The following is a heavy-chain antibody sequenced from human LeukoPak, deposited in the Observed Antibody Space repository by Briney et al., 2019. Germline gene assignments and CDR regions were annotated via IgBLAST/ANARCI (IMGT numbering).Heavy chain of an antibody. Sequence: SSDTLSLTCTVSGGSITSHYWSWIRQPPGKGLEWIGYIYYSGNTNYNPSLKSRVTISVDTSKNQFSLSLTSVTAADTAVYYCARDPGENYPYNWFDPWGQGTLVTVSS. CDR3: ARDPGENYPYNWFDP. V-gene: IGHV4-59*11. CDR2: IYYSGNT. D-gene: IGHD5-24*01. J-gene: IGHJ5*02. CDR1: GGSITSHY.